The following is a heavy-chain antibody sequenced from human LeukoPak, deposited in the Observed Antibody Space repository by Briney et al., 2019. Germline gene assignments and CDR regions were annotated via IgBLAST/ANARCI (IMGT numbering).Heavy chain of an antibody. CDR1: GSTFSSYG. V-gene: IGHV3-33*01. CDR3: ARARQQLVPGYMDV. Sequence: PGRSLRLSCAASGSTFSSYGMHWVRQAPGKGLEWVAVIWYDGSNKYYADSVKGRFTISRDNSKNTLYLQMNSLRAEDTAVYYCARARQQLVPGYMDVWGKGTTVTVSS. CDR2: IWYDGSNK. D-gene: IGHD6-13*01. J-gene: IGHJ6*03.